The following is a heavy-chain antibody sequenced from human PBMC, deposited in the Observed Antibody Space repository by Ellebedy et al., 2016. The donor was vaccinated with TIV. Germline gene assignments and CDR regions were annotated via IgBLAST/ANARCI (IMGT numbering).Heavy chain of an antibody. Sequence: PGGSLRLSCAAPGFTFSSYSMNWVRQAPGKGLEWVSYIGSATSVIYYADSVKGRFTISRDNAKNSLYLQMNSLRAEDTAVYYCARGGGSGTYRSFDYWGQGTLVTVSS. V-gene: IGHV3-48*04. CDR1: GFTFSSYS. D-gene: IGHD3-10*01. CDR3: ARGGGSGTYRSFDY. CDR2: IGSATSVI. J-gene: IGHJ4*02.